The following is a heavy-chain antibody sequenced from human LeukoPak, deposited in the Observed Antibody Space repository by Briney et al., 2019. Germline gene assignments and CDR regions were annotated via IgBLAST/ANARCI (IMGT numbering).Heavy chain of an antibody. CDR1: GFTFSNSW. Sequence: GGSLRLSCAASGFTFSNSWMSWVRQAPGKGLEWVATIKPDGSAQYYVDSVKGRFTISRDNSKNTLYLQMNSLRAEDTAVYYCARSRPPTKYFDYWGQGTLVTVSS. J-gene: IGHJ4*02. V-gene: IGHV3-7*03. D-gene: IGHD1-26*01. CDR2: IKPDGSAQ. CDR3: ARSRPPTKYFDY.